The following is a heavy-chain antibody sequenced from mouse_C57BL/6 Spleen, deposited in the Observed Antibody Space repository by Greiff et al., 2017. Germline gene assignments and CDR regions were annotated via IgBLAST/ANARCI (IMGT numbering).Heavy chain of an antibody. D-gene: IGHD1-1*01. J-gene: IGHJ1*03. CDR3: TLPLSGSSLDWYFDV. CDR1: GFNIKDDY. Sequence: VQLQQSGAELVRPGASVKLSCTASGFNIKDDYMHWVKQRPEQGLEWIGWIDPENGDTEYASKFQGKATITADTSSNTAYLQLTSLTSGDTAVYYCTLPLSGSSLDWYFDVWGTGTTVTVSS. CDR2: IDPENGDT. V-gene: IGHV14-4*01.